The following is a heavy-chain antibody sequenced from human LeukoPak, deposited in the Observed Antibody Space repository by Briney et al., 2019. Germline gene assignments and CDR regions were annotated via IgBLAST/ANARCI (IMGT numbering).Heavy chain of an antibody. CDR3: ARRAASGYYYIYFDY. CDR2: FFLKGST. V-gene: IGHV4-38-2*02. Sequence: PSETLSLTCTVSGYSITSAYYWGWIRQPPGKGLEWIGSFFLKGSTYYNPSLKSRVTISVDTSKNQFSPTLSSVTAADTAVYYCARRAASGYYYIYFDYWGQGTLVTVSS. D-gene: IGHD3-22*01. J-gene: IGHJ4*02. CDR1: GYSITSAYY.